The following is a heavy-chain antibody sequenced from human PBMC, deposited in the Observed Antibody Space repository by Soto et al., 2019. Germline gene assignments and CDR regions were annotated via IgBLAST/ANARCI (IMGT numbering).Heavy chain of an antibody. Sequence: SETLSLTCTVSGGSVSSGSYYWSWIRQPPGKGLEWIGHIYYSGSTNYNPSLKSRGTISVDTSKNQFSLKLSSVTAADTAVYYCAGVGDWVYYFDYWGQGTLVTVSS. D-gene: IGHD3-9*01. CDR3: AGVGDWVYYFDY. CDR1: GGSVSSGSYY. J-gene: IGHJ4*02. V-gene: IGHV4-61*01. CDR2: IYYSGST.